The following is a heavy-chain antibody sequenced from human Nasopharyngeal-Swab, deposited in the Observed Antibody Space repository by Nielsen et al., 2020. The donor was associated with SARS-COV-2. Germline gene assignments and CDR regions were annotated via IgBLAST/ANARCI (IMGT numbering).Heavy chain of an antibody. D-gene: IGHD3-10*01. CDR3: ATIEISGKGAYYYYMDV. J-gene: IGHJ6*03. CDR2: FDPEDGET. V-gene: IGHV1-24*01. Sequence: WERQAPGQGVEWMGGFDPEDGETIYAQKFQGRVTMTEDTSTDTAYMELSSLRSEDTAVYYCATIEISGKGAYYYYMDVWGKGTTVTVSS.